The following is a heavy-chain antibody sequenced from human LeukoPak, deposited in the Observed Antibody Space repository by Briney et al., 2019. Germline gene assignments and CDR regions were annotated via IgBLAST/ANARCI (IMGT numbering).Heavy chain of an antibody. CDR3: ARESKGRGIVGALMGQRDAFDI. CDR2: IYTSGST. J-gene: IGHJ3*02. Sequence: SQTLSHTCTVSGGSVSSGAYYWTWIRQPAGKGLEWIGRIYTSGSTNYNPSLKSRVTMSVDTSKNQFSLKLSSVTAADTAVYYCARESKGRGIVGALMGQRDAFDIWGQGTMVTVSS. CDR1: GGSVSSGAYY. D-gene: IGHD1-26*01. V-gene: IGHV4-61*02.